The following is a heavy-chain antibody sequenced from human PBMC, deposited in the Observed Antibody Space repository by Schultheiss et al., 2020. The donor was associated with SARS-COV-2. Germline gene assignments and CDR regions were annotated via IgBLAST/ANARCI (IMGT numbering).Heavy chain of an antibody. Sequence: GGSLRLSCAASGFTFSNAWMSWVRQAPGKGLEWVSAISGSGGSTYYADSVKGRFTISRDNSKNTLYLQMSSLRAEDTAVYYCVKDPSNRLAVAGYYYYGMDVWGQGTTVTVSS. D-gene: IGHD6-19*01. J-gene: IGHJ6*02. CDR2: ISGSGGST. CDR3: VKDPSNRLAVAGYYYYGMDV. CDR1: GFTFSNAW. V-gene: IGHV3-23*01.